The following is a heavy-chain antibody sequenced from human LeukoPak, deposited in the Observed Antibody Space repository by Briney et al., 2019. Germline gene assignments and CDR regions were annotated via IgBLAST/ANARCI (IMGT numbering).Heavy chain of an antibody. CDR3: ARDPYNGYYGDDYYYYMDV. CDR2: ITRDSIYT. D-gene: IGHD4-17*01. Sequence: GGSLRLSCAASGFTFSNYNMNWVRQTPGKGLEWVSSITRDSIYTFYADSVKGRFTISRDNAKDSLSLQMNSLRAEDTAVYYCARDPYNGYYGDDYYYYMDVWGKGTTVTISS. J-gene: IGHJ6*03. V-gene: IGHV3-21*01. CDR1: GFTFSNYN.